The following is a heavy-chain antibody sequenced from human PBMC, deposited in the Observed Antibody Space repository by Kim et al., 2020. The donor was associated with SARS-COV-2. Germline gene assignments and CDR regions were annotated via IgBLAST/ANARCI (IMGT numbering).Heavy chain of an antibody. Sequence: GGSLRLSCAASGFTFGSYGMHWIRQAPGKGLEWVAVISYDGRNKYYGDSVKGRFTISRDNSKNTLYLRMNSLRVEDTAVYYCAKDRNSSWYNWFDPWGQGTLVTVSS. CDR2: ISYDGRNK. V-gene: IGHV3-30*18. CDR3: AKDRNSSWYNWFDP. CDR1: GFTFGSYG. D-gene: IGHD6-13*01. J-gene: IGHJ5*02.